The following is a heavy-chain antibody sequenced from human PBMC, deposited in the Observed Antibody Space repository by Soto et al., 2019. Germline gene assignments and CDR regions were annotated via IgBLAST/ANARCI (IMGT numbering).Heavy chain of an antibody. CDR1: GVCISSYY. J-gene: IGHJ4*02. V-gene: IGHV4-59*08. Sequence: SETLCLTCTVGGVCISSYYWSLLRKPPGKGLEWIGYIYYSGSTNYNPSLKSRVTISVDTSKNQFSLKLSSVTAADTAVYYCARRRYSSGWYYDYWGQGTLVTVSS. CDR3: ARRRYSSGWYYDY. D-gene: IGHD6-19*01. CDR2: IYYSGST.